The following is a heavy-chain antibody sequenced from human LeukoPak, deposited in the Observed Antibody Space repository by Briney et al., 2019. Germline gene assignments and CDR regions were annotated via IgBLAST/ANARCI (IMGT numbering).Heavy chain of an antibody. D-gene: IGHD6-13*01. V-gene: IGHV3-33*06. Sequence: GGSLRLSCAASGFTFSSYGMHWVRQAPGKGLEWVAVIWYDGSNKYYADSVKGRFTIPRDNSKNTLYLQMNSLRAEDTAVYYCAKDLGSSWPDSSEYYFDYWGQGTLVTVSS. CDR3: AKDLGSSWPDSSEYYFDY. CDR2: IWYDGSNK. J-gene: IGHJ4*02. CDR1: GFTFSSYG.